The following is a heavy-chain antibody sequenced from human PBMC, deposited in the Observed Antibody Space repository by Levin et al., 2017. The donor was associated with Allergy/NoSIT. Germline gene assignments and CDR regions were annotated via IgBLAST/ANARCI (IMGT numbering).Heavy chain of an antibody. D-gene: IGHD3-16*01. Sequence: LSLTCAASGFTFSSYEMNWVRQAPGKGLEWVSYISSSGSTIYYADSVKGRFTISRDNAKNSLYLQMNSLRAEDTAVYYCASGGPRGYCDYWGQGTLVTVS. CDR1: GFTFSSYE. CDR2: ISSSGSTI. V-gene: IGHV3-48*03. CDR3: ASGGPRGYCDY. J-gene: IGHJ4*02.